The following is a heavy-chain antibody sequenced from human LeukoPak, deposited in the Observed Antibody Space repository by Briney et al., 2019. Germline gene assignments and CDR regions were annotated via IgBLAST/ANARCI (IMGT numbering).Heavy chain of an antibody. J-gene: IGHJ4*02. CDR1: GFTFSSYS. D-gene: IGHD3-22*01. CDR3: ARDRSDSSGCYPSPFDY. CDR2: ISSSSSYI. V-gene: IGHV3-21*01. Sequence: GGSLRLSCAASGFTFSSYSMNWVRQAPGKGLEWVSSISSSSSYIYYADSVKGRFTISRDNAKNSLYLQMNSLRAEDTAVYYCARDRSDSSGCYPSPFDYWGQGTLVTVSS.